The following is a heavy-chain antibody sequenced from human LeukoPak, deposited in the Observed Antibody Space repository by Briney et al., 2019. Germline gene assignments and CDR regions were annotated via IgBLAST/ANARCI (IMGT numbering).Heavy chain of an antibody. V-gene: IGHV1-2*02. Sequence: GASVKVSCKASGYTFTGYYMHWVRQAPGQGLEWMGWINPNSGGTNYAQKFQGRVTMTRDTSISTAYMELSRLRSDDTAVYYCARAPADHYYDSSGFGYWGQGTLVTVSS. CDR2: INPNSGGT. D-gene: IGHD3-22*01. CDR3: ARAPADHYYDSSGFGY. J-gene: IGHJ4*02. CDR1: GYTFTGYY.